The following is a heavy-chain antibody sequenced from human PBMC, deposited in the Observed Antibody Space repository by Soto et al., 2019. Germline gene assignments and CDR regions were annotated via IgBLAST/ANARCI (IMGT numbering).Heavy chain of an antibody. V-gene: IGHV3-30*18. CDR3: ANPGGEAGVFDI. Sequence: QVQLVESGGGVVQPGRSLQLSCVASGFTFSNFAMHWVRQAPGKGLEWLSIITYDGSEEYYADSVEDRFTISRDNSKSTLFLQMNSLRFEDTAMYYCANPGGEAGVFDIWGQGTMVTVSS. J-gene: IGHJ3*02. CDR1: GFTFSNFA. D-gene: IGHD3-10*01. CDR2: ITYDGSEE.